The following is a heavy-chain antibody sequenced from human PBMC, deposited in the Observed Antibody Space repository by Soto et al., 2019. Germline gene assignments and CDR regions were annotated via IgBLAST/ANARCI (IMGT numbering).Heavy chain of an antibody. Sequence: QITLKESGPTLVRPTQTLTLTCTVSGFSLDTWGVGVGWIRQSPGKAPEWLALIYWDDDKRYSPSLKNRLTITKDTSKNQVVLTVTNMDPVDTVTYYCARALGSWGSYSFDNWGQGTMVTVSS. D-gene: IGHD3-16*01. CDR3: ARALGSWGSYSFDN. CDR2: IYWDDDK. CDR1: GFSLDTWGVG. J-gene: IGHJ4*02. V-gene: IGHV2-5*02.